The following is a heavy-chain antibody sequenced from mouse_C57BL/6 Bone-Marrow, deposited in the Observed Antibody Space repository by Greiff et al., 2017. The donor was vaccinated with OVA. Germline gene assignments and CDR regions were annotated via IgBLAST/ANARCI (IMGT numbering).Heavy chain of an antibody. D-gene: IGHD3-2*02. Sequence: EVKVVESGGGLVQPGGSMKLSCVASGFTFSNYWMNWVRQSPEKGLEWVGQIRLKSDNYATHYAVSVKGRFTISRDDSKSSVYLQMNNLRAEDTGIYYCTGSGSSYYFDYWGQGTTLTVSS. CDR1: GFTFSNYW. CDR2: IRLKSDNYAT. V-gene: IGHV6-3*01. J-gene: IGHJ2*01. CDR3: TGSGSSYYFDY.